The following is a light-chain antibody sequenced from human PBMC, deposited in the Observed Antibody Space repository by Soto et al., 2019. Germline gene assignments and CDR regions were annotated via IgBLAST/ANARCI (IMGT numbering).Light chain of an antibody. CDR2: DAS. V-gene: IGKV1-5*01. Sequence: DIQITQSPSTLSASVGDRVTITCRASHTISSSLAWYQHKPGKAPKLLIFDASTLQTGVPSRFSGSGFGTEFTLTITGLQPDDFATYYCQQHNDYTAVTFGQGTKVDIK. CDR1: HTISSS. CDR3: QQHNDYTAVT. J-gene: IGKJ2*01.